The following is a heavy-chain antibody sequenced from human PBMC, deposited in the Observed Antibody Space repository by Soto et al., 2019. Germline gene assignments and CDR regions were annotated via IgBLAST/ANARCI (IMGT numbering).Heavy chain of an antibody. J-gene: IGHJ4*02. Sequence: GESLKISCKGFGYRFATYWIGWVRQMPGKGLEWMGIIYPDDSDTRENPSFQGGVSISVDKSINTAYLQWSSLRASDTAIYYCARSEYRYGYFDYWGQGTLVTVSS. D-gene: IGHD5-18*01. CDR1: GYRFATYW. V-gene: IGHV5-51*01. CDR3: ARSEYRYGYFDY. CDR2: IYPDDSDT.